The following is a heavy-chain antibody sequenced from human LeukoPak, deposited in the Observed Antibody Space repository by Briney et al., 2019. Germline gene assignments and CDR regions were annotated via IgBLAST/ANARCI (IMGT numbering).Heavy chain of an antibody. CDR1: GYTLTELS. CDR2: FDPEEGDT. J-gene: IGHJ4*02. D-gene: IGHD1-26*01. V-gene: IGHV1-24*01. Sequence: ASVKVSCKVSGYTLTELSMHWVRQAPGKGLEWMGGFDPEEGDTIYAQKFRGRVTMTEDTSTDTAYMELSSLRSEDTAVYYCATAWSGNYFYYFDYWGQGTLVTVSS. CDR3: ATAWSGNYFYYFDY.